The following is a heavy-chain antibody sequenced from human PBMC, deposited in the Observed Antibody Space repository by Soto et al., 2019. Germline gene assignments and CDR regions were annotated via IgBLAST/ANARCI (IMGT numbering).Heavy chain of an antibody. CDR1: GFTFSSYS. CDR3: AKDVAVAYDAFDI. V-gene: IGHV3-21*04. Sequence: GGSLRLSCAASGFTFSSYSMNWVRQAPGKGLEWVSSISSSSSYVYYADSVKGRFTISRDNAKNSLYLQMNSLRAEDTAVYYCAKDVAVAYDAFDIWGQGTMVTVSS. J-gene: IGHJ3*02. D-gene: IGHD6-19*01. CDR2: ISSSSSYV.